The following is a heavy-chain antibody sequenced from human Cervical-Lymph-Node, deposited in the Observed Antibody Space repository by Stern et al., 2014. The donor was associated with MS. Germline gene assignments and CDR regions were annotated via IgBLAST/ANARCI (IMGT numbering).Heavy chain of an antibody. J-gene: IGHJ4*02. CDR2: ITSRGGGQ. CDR1: GFRFSDYY. D-gene: IGHD2-15*01. CDR3: VRARATTVTAATFDN. Sequence: VQLVESGGTLVKPGGSLRLSCAASGFRFSDYYMSWIRQSPGKGLEWLTLITSRGGGQNYADSVRGRLTISRDNARNSLFLQMHSLTVEDTAIYYCVRARATTVTAATFDNWGQGTLVTVSS. V-gene: IGHV3-11*01.